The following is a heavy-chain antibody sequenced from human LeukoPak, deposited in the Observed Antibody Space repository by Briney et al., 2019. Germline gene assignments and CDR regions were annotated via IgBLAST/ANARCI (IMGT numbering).Heavy chain of an antibody. V-gene: IGHV5-51*01. CDR2: IYPGDSDT. Sequence: GESLKISCKGSGYSFTSYWIGWVRQMPGKGLEWMGIIYPGDSDTRYSPSFQGQVTISADKSISTAYLQWSSLKASDTAMYYCARLGYYYGSGSYYGDYWGQGTLVTVSS. D-gene: IGHD3-10*01. CDR1: GYSFTSYW. J-gene: IGHJ4*02. CDR3: ARLGYYYGSGSYYGDY.